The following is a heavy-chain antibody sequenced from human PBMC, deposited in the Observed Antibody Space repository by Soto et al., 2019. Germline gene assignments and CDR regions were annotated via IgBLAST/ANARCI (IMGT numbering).Heavy chain of an antibody. CDR2: IYYSGST. CDR1: GGSISSYY. CDR3: ARPGFGSSWYRDALWFDP. V-gene: IGHV4-59*08. J-gene: IGHJ5*02. Sequence: PSETLSLTCTVSGGSISSYYWSWIRQPPGKGLEWIGYIYYSGSTNYNPSLKSRVTISVDTSKNQISLKLSSVTAADTALYYCARPGFGSSWYRDALWFDPWGQGTLVTVSS. D-gene: IGHD6-13*01.